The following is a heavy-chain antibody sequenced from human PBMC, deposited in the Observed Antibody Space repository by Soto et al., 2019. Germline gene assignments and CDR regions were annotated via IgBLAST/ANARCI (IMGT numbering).Heavy chain of an antibody. CDR1: GFTFSSYS. V-gene: IGHV3-21*01. Sequence: GGSLRLSCAASGFTFSSYSMNWVRQAPGKGLEWVSSISSSSSYIYYADSVKGRFTISRDNAKNSLYLQMNSLRAEDTAVYYCERDHKMDDILTGYQLYYYHGMDVWGQGTTVTVSS. CDR2: ISSSSSYI. D-gene: IGHD3-9*01. J-gene: IGHJ6*02. CDR3: ERDHKMDDILTGYQLYYYHGMDV.